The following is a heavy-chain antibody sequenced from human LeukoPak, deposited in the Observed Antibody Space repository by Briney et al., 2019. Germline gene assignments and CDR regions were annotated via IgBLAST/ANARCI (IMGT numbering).Heavy chain of an antibody. CDR2: ISGSGGST. D-gene: IGHD4-23*01. CDR3: AKDSSPLDYGGNSLDY. Sequence: GGSLRLSCAASGFTFSSYAMSWVRQAPGKGLEWVSAISGSGGSTYYADSVEGRFTISRDNSKNTLYLQMNSLRAEDTAVYYCAKDSSPLDYGGNSLDYWGQGTLVTVSS. CDR1: GFTFSSYA. J-gene: IGHJ4*02. V-gene: IGHV3-23*01.